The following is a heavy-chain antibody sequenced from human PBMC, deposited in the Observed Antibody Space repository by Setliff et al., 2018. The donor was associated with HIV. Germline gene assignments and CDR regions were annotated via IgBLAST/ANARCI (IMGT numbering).Heavy chain of an antibody. Sequence: LSLTCTVSGGSINNFYWSWIRQPPGKGLEWIWYISTSGSTKYNPSLKSRVTILVDPSNNQFSLRLSSVTAADTAVYYCARHSDFWSEDAFDIWAQGTVVTVSS. CDR1: GGSINNFY. CDR3: ARHSDFWSEDAFDI. D-gene: IGHD3-3*01. V-gene: IGHV4-4*09. CDR2: ISTSGST. J-gene: IGHJ3*02.